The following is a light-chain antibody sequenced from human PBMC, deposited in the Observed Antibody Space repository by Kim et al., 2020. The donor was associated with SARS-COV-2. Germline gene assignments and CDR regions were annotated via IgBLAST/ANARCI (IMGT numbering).Light chain of an antibody. CDR2: AAS. Sequence: DSTGDRVTITCRASQGISGYLAWYQQKPGKAPKLLIYAASTLQSGVPSRFSGSGSGTDFTLTISCLQSEDFATYYCQQYYSYPRTFGQGTKVDIK. CDR1: QGISGY. CDR3: QQYYSYPRT. V-gene: IGKV1-8*01. J-gene: IGKJ1*01.